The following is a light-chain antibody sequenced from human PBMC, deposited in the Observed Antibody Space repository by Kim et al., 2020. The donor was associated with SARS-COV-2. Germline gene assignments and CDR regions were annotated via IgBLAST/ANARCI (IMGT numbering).Light chain of an antibody. CDR3: NTRDSSGNHLV. J-gene: IGLJ3*02. Sequence: ALGQTVRITCQGDSRRSYYASWYQQKPGQAPVLVIYGKNNRPSGIPGRFSGSSSGNTASLTIAGAQAEDEADYYCNTRDSSGNHLVFGGGTQLTVL. CDR2: GKN. V-gene: IGLV3-19*01. CDR1: SRRSYY.